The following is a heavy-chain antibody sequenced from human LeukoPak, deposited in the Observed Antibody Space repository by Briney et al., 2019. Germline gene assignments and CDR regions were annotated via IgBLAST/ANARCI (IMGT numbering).Heavy chain of an antibody. CDR1: GGSLSSGRYY. D-gene: IGHD2-8*01. CDR3: ARECCTGVCCYVEYFQP. V-gene: IGHV4-61*02. J-gene: IGHJ1*01. CDR2: IYTNGST. Sequence: TLSLTCTVSGGSLSSGRYYRGSLRQPAGTGLEWIGRIYTNGSTNYNPSLRSRVTISVDTSKNQFSLKRSSVTAADTAVYYCARECCTGVCCYVEYFQPWGQGTLVTVSA.